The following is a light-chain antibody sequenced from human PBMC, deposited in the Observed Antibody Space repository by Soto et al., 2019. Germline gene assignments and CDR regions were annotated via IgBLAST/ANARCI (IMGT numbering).Light chain of an antibody. CDR1: SSDVCGYNY. Sequence: QSVLTQPASVSGSPGQSITISCTGTSSDVCGYNYVSWYQQHPGKAPKLMISDVSNRPSGVSNRFSGSKSGNTASLTISGLQTEDEADYYRSSYTTSSTYVFGTGTKVTVL. J-gene: IGLJ1*01. CDR2: DVS. V-gene: IGLV2-14*01. CDR3: SSYTTSSTYV.